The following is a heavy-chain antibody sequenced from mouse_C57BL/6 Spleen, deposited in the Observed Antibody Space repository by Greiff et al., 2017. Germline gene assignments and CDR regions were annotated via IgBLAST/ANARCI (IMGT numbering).Heavy chain of an antibody. CDR1: GFTFSSYG. Sequence: EVLLVESGGDLVKPGGSLKLSCAASGFTFSSYGMSWVRQTPDKRLEWVATISRGGSYTYYPDSVKGRFTISRDNAKNTLYLQMSSLKSEDTAMYYCARGGYYDGSSGPYCYAMDYWGQGTSGTVSS. J-gene: IGHJ4*01. CDR3: ARGGYYDGSSGPYCYAMDY. CDR2: ISRGGSYT. D-gene: IGHD1-1*01. V-gene: IGHV5-6*01.